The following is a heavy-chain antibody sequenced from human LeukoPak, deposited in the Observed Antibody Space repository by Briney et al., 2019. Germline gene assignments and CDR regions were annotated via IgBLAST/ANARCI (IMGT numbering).Heavy chain of an antibody. J-gene: IGHJ6*02. CDR1: GGSFSGYY. V-gene: IGHV4-34*01. D-gene: IGHD6-13*01. Sequence: SETLSLTCAVYGGSFSGYYWSWIRQPPGKGLEWIGEINHSGSTNYNPFLKSRVTISVDTSKNQFSLKLSSVTAVDTAVYYCARGPQFYSSSWSEFYYYYGMDVWGQGTTVTVSS. CDR3: ARGPQFYSSSWSEFYYYYGMDV. CDR2: INHSGST.